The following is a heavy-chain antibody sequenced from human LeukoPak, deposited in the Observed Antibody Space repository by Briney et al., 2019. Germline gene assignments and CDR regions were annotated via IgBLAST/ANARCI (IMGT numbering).Heavy chain of an antibody. CDR1: GYTFTSYG. Sequence: ASVKVSCKASGYTFTSYGISWVRQAPGQGLEWMGWINAYNGNTNYAQKLQGRVTMTTDTSTSTAYMELRSLRSDDTAVYYCARGGTYYDILTGYYIGYYFDYWGQGTLVTVSS. J-gene: IGHJ4*02. CDR2: INAYNGNT. CDR3: ARGGTYYDILTGYYIGYYFDY. V-gene: IGHV1-18*01. D-gene: IGHD3-9*01.